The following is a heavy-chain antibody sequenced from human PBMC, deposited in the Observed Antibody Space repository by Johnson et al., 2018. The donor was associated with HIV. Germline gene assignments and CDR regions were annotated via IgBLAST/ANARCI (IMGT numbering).Heavy chain of an antibody. V-gene: IGHV3-23*04. J-gene: IGHJ3*02. CDR2: ISGSGGST. Sequence: VQLVESGGGLVQPGDSLRLSCAASGFTFSSYAMSWVRQAPGKGLEWVSAISGSGGSTYYADSVKGRFTISRDNARNSLYLQMNSLRAEDTALYYCARATWSDDAFDIWGQGTMVTVSS. D-gene: IGHD2-8*01. CDR3: ARATWSDDAFDI. CDR1: GFTFSSYA.